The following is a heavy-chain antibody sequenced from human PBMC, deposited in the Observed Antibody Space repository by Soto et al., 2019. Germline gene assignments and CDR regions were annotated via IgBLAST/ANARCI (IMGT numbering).Heavy chain of an antibody. D-gene: IGHD2-2*01. CDR2: ISGSGRNT. CDR1: GFSFRTFA. V-gene: IGHV3-23*01. CDR3: AKDPAKYQLPEGY. J-gene: IGHJ4*02. Sequence: VRLLESGGGLVQPGGSLRLSCAASGFSFRTFAMSWVRQAPGRGLEWVSVISGSGRNTSYADFVKGRFTISRDNSKNTLFLEMNSLRVEDTAIYYCAKDPAKYQLPEGYWGQGTLVSVSS.